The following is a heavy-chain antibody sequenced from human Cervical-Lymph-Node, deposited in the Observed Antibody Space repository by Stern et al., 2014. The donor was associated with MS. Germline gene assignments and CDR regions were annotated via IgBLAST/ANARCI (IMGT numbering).Heavy chain of an antibody. J-gene: IGHJ4*02. CDR1: GFTFDDYA. V-gene: IGHV3-9*01. D-gene: IGHD3-3*01. CDR2: ITWNSVSV. CDR3: AKGSGGSGYYPVALDY. Sequence: EVHLVESGGGLVTRGRSLRLACAASGFTFDDYAMHWVRQAPGKGLAWGSGITWNSVSVGYADSVKGRFTISRDNAKNSLYLQMNSLRGDDTALYYCAKGSGGSGYYPVALDYWGQGTLVTVSS.